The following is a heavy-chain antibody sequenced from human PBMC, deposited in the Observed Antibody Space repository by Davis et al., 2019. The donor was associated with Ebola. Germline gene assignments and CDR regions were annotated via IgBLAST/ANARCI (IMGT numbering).Heavy chain of an antibody. CDR2: VIGSGSDT. V-gene: IGHV3-23*01. CDR1: GFTFSNYG. CDR3: ARALGGYCSSTSCYRDYYYYGMDV. D-gene: IGHD2-2*01. J-gene: IGHJ6*02. Sequence: PGGSLRLSCSASGFTFSNYGMSWVRQAPGKGLEWVSGVIGSGSDTYYADSVKGRFTISRDNSKNTLYLQMNSLRAEDTAVYYCARALGGYCSSTSCYRDYYYYGMDVWGQGTTVTVSS.